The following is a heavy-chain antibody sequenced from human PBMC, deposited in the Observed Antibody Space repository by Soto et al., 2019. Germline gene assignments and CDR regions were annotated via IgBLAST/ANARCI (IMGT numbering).Heavy chain of an antibody. J-gene: IGHJ5*02. CDR2: ISSNSAYI. D-gene: IGHD6-13*01. Sequence: GGSLRLSXAASGFTFRSFTTNWVRQAPGKGLEWVSTISSNSAYIYYTDALRGRFTISRDNAKNSLHLQMNSLRAEDTAVYYCTRDASRDSSARGWFDPWGPGTLVTVSS. CDR1: GFTFRSFT. V-gene: IGHV3-21*01. CDR3: TRDASRDSSARGWFDP.